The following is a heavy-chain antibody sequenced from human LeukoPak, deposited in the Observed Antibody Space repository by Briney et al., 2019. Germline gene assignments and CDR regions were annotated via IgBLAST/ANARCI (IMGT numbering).Heavy chain of an antibody. CDR2: FDPEDGET. Sequence: ASVKVSCKVSGYTLTELSMHWVRQAPGKGLEWMGGFDPEDGETIYAQKFQGRVTMTTDTSTSTAYMELRSLRSDDTAVYYCARAPIWGGMVTYYYMDVWGKGTTVTVSS. J-gene: IGHJ6*03. CDR1: GYTLTELS. V-gene: IGHV1-24*01. D-gene: IGHD3-16*01. CDR3: ARAPIWGGMVTYYYMDV.